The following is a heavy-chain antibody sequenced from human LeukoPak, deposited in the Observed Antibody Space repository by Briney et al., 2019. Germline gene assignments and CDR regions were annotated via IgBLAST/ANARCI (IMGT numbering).Heavy chain of an antibody. CDR2: IIPILGIA. D-gene: IGHD5-12*01. CDR3: ARGPYSGYDLGWFDP. CDR1: GGTLSSYA. J-gene: IGHJ5*02. Sequence: SVKVSCKASGGTLSSYAISWVRQAPGQGLEWMGRIIPILGIANYAQKFQGRVTITADKSTSTAYMELSSLRSEDTAVYYCARGPYSGYDLGWFDPWGQGTLVTVSS. V-gene: IGHV1-69*04.